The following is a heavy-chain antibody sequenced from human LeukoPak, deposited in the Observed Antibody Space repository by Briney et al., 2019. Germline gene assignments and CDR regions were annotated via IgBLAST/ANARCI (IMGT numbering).Heavy chain of an antibody. CDR1: GFTFSSYA. Sequence: GGSLRLSCAASGFTFSSYAMSWVRQAPGKGLEWVANIKQDGNEKNYVDSVKGRFTISRDNAKNSLYLQMNSLRAEDTSVYYCAGLDHGEDYWGQGTLVTVSS. V-gene: IGHV3-7*01. J-gene: IGHJ4*02. CDR2: IKQDGNEK. CDR3: AGLDHGEDY.